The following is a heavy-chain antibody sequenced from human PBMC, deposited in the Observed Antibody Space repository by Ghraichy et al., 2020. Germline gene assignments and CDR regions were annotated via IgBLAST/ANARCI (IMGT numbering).Heavy chain of an antibody. V-gene: IGHV4-59*01. J-gene: IGHJ4*02. Sequence: SETLSLTCTVSGGSISTYYWSWIRQPPGKGLEWIGYIHYSGSTNSHPSLKSRVTISVDTSRNQFSLKLSSVTAADTAVYYCARGERILEWSLPFDNWGQGTLVTVSS. CDR1: GGSISTYY. D-gene: IGHD3-3*01. CDR2: IHYSGST. CDR3: ARGERILEWSLPFDN.